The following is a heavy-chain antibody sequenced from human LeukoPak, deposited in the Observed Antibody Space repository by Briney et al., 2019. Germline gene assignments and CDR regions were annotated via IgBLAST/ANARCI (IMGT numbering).Heavy chain of an antibody. V-gene: IGHV3-15*01. D-gene: IGHD6-6*01. CDR3: TTDRGIGVRPVFDS. CDR2: IKSKADGGTI. CDR1: GINFNDAW. Sequence: GGSLRLSCAVSGINFNDAWMSWVRQAPGKGLEWVGRIKSKADGGTIDYAAPVKGRFTILRDDSRVMLYLQLNSLKIEDTAVYYCTTDRGIGVRPVFDSWGQGTLVTVSS. J-gene: IGHJ4*02.